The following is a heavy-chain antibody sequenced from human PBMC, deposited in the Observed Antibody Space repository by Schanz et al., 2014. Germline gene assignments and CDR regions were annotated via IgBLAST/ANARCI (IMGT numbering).Heavy chain of an antibody. D-gene: IGHD6-6*01. CDR2: ISAQTGDT. J-gene: IGHJ4*02. V-gene: IGHV1-18*01. CDR3: ARDQSPYTNSSDVRYFDS. Sequence: VQSVHSGTEVQKLGASVKVSCQTSGYTFTAYGINWVRQAPGQGLEWIGWISAQTGDTRYAQKMQGRVTMTRDVSSTTAFLELRSLRYDDTAVYYCARDQSPYTNSSDVRYFDSWGPGALVTVSS. CDR1: GYTFTAYG.